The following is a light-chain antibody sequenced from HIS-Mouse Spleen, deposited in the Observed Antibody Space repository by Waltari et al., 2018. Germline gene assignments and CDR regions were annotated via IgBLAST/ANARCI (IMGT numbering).Light chain of an antibody. V-gene: IGLV2-8*01. CDR2: EVS. Sequence: QSALTQPPSASGSPGQSVTISCTGTSSDVGGYNYVSWYQQHPGKAPKLMIYEVSKRPSRVPDRFSGSKSGTSASLAITGLQAEDEADYYCQSYDSSLSGWVFGGGTKLTVL. CDR3: QSYDSSLSGWV. J-gene: IGLJ3*02. CDR1: SSDVGGYNY.